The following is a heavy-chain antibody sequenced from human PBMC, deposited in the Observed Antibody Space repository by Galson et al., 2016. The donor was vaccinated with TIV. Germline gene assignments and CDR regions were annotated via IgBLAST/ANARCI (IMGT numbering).Heavy chain of an antibody. CDR3: ARRPVVVVAVTNGYYYYGMDV. CDR2: ISSSSSFI. Sequence: SLRLSCAASGFTFSNYNMNWVRQAPGKGLEWVSSISSSSSFIYYADSVKGRFTISRDNAKNSLYLQMNSLRAEDTAVYYCARRPVVVVAVTNGYYYYGMDVWGQGTTVIVSS. CDR1: GFTFSNYN. J-gene: IGHJ6*02. D-gene: IGHD2-15*01. V-gene: IGHV3-21*01.